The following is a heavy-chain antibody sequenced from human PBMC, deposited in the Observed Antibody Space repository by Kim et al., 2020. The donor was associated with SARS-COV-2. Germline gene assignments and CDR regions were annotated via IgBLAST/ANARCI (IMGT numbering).Heavy chain of an antibody. CDR1: GGSISSGGYY. D-gene: IGHD3-9*01. V-gene: IGHV4-31*03. Sequence: SETLSLTCTVSGGSISSGGYYWSWIRQHPGKGLEWIGYIYYSGSTYYNPSLKSRVTISVDTSKNQFSLKLSSVTAADTAVYYCARVPKYYDILTGYYSPFMDVWGQGTTVTVSS. CDR3: ARVPKYYDILTGYYSPFMDV. CDR2: IYYSGST. J-gene: IGHJ6*02.